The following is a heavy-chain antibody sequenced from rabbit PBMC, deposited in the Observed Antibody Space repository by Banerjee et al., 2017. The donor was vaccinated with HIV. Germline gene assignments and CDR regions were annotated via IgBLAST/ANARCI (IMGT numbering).Heavy chain of an antibody. J-gene: IGHJ4*01. CDR1: GFTLSSYY. CDR3: ARDGAGGSYFAL. V-gene: IGHV1S7*01. CDR2: IDPVFGIT. D-gene: IGHD8-1*01. Sequence: QLVESGGGLVKPGGSLTLSCKASGFTLSSYYMNWVRQAPGKGLEWIGYIDPVFGITYYANWVNGRFSISRENAQNTVFLQMTSLTAADTATYFCARDGAGGSYFALWGPGTLVTVS.